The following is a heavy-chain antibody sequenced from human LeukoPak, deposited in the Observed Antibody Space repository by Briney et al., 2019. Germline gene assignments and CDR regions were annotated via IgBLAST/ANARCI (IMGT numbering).Heavy chain of an antibody. V-gene: IGHV4-4*07. CDR2: IYTSGST. CDR3: ARSGSYYMRKNWFDP. J-gene: IGHJ5*02. CDR1: GGSISSYY. D-gene: IGHD1-26*01. Sequence: SETLSLTCTASGGSISSYYWSWIRQPARKGLEWIGRIYTSGSTNYNPSLKSRVTMSVDTSKNQFSLKLSSVTAADTAVYYCARSGSYYMRKNWFDPWGQGTLVTVSS.